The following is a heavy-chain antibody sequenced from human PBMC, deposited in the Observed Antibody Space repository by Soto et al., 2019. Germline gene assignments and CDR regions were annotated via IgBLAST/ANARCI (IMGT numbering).Heavy chain of an antibody. Sequence: GGSLRLTCTGSGFTVSSSTMTWIRQGPGKGLEQVSSISSSSSYIYFADSLKGRLTISRDNAKNSLYLQMNSLRAEYTAVYYCARDIGEMSDVWGQGTQVTVSS. V-gene: IGHV3-21*06. D-gene: IGHD3-10*01. CDR2: ISSSSSYI. J-gene: IGHJ4*02. CDR1: GFTVSSST. CDR3: ARDIGEMSDV.